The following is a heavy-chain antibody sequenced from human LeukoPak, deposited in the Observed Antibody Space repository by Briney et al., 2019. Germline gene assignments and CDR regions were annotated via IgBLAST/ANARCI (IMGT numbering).Heavy chain of an antibody. CDR2: TNPNSGGT. CDR1: GYTFTGYY. Sequence: ASVKVSCKASGYTFTGYYMHWVRQAPGQGLEWMGWTNPNSGGTNYAQKFQGRVTMTRDTSISTAYMELSRLRSDDTAVYYCARDLSVATIDYYFDYWGQGTLVTVSS. D-gene: IGHD5-12*01. V-gene: IGHV1-2*02. CDR3: ARDLSVATIDYYFDY. J-gene: IGHJ4*02.